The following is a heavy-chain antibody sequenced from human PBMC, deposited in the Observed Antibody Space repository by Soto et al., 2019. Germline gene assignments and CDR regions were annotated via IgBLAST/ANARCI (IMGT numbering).Heavy chain of an antibody. V-gene: IGHV4-59*01. CDR3: ARRKSDYDILTGYSRNHYFDY. CDR2: IYYSGST. J-gene: IGHJ4*02. D-gene: IGHD3-9*01. CDR1: GGSISSYY. Sequence: SETLPLTCTVSGGSISSYYWSWIRQPPGKGLEWIGYIYYSGSTNYNPSLKSRVTISVDTSKNQFSLKLSSVTAADTAVYYCARRKSDYDILTGYSRNHYFDYWGQGTLVTVSS.